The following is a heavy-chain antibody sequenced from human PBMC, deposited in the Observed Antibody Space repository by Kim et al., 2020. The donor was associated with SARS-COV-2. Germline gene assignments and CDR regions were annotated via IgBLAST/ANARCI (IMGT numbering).Heavy chain of an antibody. CDR2: IYSGGSST. J-gene: IGHJ5*02. D-gene: IGHD3-9*01. V-gene: IGHV3-23*03. CDR1: GFTFSSYA. CDR3: AKSGLVGYFDWSLNAPFDP. Sequence: GGSLRLSCAASGFTFSSYAMSWVRQAPGKGLEWVSVIYSGGSSTYYADSVKGRFTISRDNSKNTLYLQMNSLRAEDTAVYYCAKSGLVGYFDWSLNAPFDPWGQGTLVTVSS.